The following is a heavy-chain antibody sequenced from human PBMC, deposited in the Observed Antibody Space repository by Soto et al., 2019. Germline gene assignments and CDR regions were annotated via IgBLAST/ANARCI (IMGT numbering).Heavy chain of an antibody. V-gene: IGHV4-59*12. CDR1: GDSISTDY. CDR3: ARSVFP. J-gene: IGHJ5*02. Sequence: PSETLSLTCTVSGDSISTDYWSWIRQSPGKGLEWIGFIYYSGSTYYNPSLKSRVTISVDTSKNQFSLKLSSVTAADTAVYYCARSVFPWGQGTLVTVSS. CDR2: IYYSGST.